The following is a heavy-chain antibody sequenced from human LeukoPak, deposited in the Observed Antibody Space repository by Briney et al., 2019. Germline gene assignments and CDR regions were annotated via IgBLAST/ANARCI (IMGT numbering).Heavy chain of an antibody. Sequence: GGSLRLSCAAAGFTFSNYAMTWVRQAPGRGLERVSSISGSGGSTYYADSVKGRFTISRDNSKNTPYLQMYSLRAEDTAVYYCAKVEGASKASVYWGQGALVTVSS. CDR1: GFTFSNYA. D-gene: IGHD1-1*01. V-gene: IGHV3-23*01. J-gene: IGHJ4*02. CDR2: ISGSGGST. CDR3: AKVEGASKASVY.